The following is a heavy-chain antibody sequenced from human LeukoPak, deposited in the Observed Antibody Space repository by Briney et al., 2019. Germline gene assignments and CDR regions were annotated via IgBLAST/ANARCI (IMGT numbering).Heavy chain of an antibody. V-gene: IGHV4-34*01. CDR3: ARRDYGYNYVDY. CDR2: INHSGST. CDR1: GGSFSGYY. J-gene: IGHJ4*02. Sequence: SETLSLTCAVYGGSFSGYYWSWIRQPPGKGLEWIGEINHSGSTNYNPSLKSRVTISVDTSKNQFSLKLSSVTAADTAVYYCARRDYGYNYVDYWGQGTLVTVSS. D-gene: IGHD5-24*01.